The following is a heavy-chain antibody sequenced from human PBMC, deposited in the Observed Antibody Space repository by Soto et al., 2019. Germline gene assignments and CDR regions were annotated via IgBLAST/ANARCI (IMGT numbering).Heavy chain of an antibody. V-gene: IGHV3-23*01. CDR3: AKDSGGSSGWDEYFQH. D-gene: IGHD6-19*01. Sequence: EVQLLESGGGLVQPGGSLRLSCAASGFTFSSYAMSWVRQAPGKGLEWVSAISGSGGSTYYADSVKGRFTISRDNSKNTLYLQINSLRAEDTAVYYCAKDSGGSSGWDEYFQHWGQGTLVTVSS. CDR1: GFTFSSYA. CDR2: ISGSGGST. J-gene: IGHJ1*01.